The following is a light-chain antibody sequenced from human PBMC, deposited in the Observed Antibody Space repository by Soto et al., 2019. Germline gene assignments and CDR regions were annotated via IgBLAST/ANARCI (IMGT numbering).Light chain of an antibody. CDR3: QQSYSTPPWT. CDR2: AAS. J-gene: IGKJ1*01. Sequence: QMTQSPSSLSASVGEKIIITCRASRDVGSDVSWYQQKPGQAPKLLIYAASNLYTGVPSRFSGSRSGTEFTLTISSLQPEDFATYFCQQSYSTPPWTFGQGTKVDIK. V-gene: IGKV1-39*01. CDR1: RDVGSD.